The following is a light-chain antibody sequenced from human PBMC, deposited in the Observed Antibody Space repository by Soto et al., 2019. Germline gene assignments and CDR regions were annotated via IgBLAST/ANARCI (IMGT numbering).Light chain of an antibody. CDR1: QGISNY. J-gene: IGKJ3*01. CDR2: AAS. V-gene: IGKV1-27*01. CDR3: QKYNSASET. Sequence: DIQMTQSPSSLSASVGDRVTITCRASQGISNYLAWYQQKPGKVPKVMIYAASTLQSGVPSRFSGSGSGTDFTLTIISLQPEDVATYYCQKYNSASETFGPGTKVDIK.